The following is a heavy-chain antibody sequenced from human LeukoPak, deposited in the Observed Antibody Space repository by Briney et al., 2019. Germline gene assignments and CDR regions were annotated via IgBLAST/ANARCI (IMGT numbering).Heavy chain of an antibody. CDR2: IYTTGST. J-gene: IGHJ4*02. CDR1: GGSISSGSYY. Sequence: SETLSLTCNVSGGSISSGSYYWSWIRQPAGKGLEWIGRIYTTGSTYYNPSLKSRFTMSVDTSKNQFSLRLSSVTAADTAVYCCARKPGYSGSYWYFDYWGQGIPVTVSS. D-gene: IGHD5-12*01. V-gene: IGHV4-61*02. CDR3: ARKPGYSGSYWYFDY.